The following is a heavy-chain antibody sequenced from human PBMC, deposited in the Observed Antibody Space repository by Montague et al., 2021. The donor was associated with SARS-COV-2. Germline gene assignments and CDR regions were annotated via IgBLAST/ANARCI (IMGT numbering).Heavy chain of an antibody. J-gene: IGHJ4*02. Sequence: SLRLSCAASGFSVSDSYMSWVRQAPGKGPEWVSIIKAGNTYYTDSVTGRFTMSRDNSKNTLSLQMNSLRDEDKAVYYCARGIQQRSNFDYWGQGTLVTVSS. CDR2: IKAGNT. D-gene: IGHD6-13*01. V-gene: IGHV3-53*01. CDR3: ARGIQQRSNFDY. CDR1: GFSVSDSY.